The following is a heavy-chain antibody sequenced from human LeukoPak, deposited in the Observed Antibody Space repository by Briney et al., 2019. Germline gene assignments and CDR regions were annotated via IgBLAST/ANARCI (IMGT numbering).Heavy chain of an antibody. Sequence: SETLSLTCTVSGDSINSLDLWSWVRQPPGKGLEWIGEMYLSRTTHSNPSVKSRVTISIDKSKNQFFLNLSSVTAADTAVYYCAGLVGRYSSGLYYYYFDYWGQGTLVTVSS. CDR2: MYLSRTT. D-gene: IGHD3-22*01. CDR1: GDSINSLDL. CDR3: AGLVGRYSSGLYYYYFDY. J-gene: IGHJ4*02. V-gene: IGHV4-4*02.